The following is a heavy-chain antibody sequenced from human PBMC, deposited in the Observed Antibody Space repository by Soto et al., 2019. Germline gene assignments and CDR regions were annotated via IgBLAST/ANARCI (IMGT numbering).Heavy chain of an antibody. CDR1: GFTFSGST. CDR2: IPSKINTYAT. J-gene: IGHJ4*02. CDR3: ARLHLDVPLASEIDH. Sequence: EVQLVESGGGSVQPGGSLRLSCAASGFTFSGSTIHWVRQTSGKGLEWVGRIPSKINTYATAYAASVKGRFTITRDNTKTTEYTQMNSLKIEVTGMYYCARLHLDVPLASEIDHWGEGTLVTVSS. D-gene: IGHD2-2*01. V-gene: IGHV3-73*02.